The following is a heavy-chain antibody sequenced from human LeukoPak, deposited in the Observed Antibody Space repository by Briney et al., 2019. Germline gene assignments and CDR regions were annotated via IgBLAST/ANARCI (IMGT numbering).Heavy chain of an antibody. CDR2: IIPIFGTA. V-gene: IGHV1-69*05. CDR3: ARVGRSNVPASGPFD. J-gene: IGHJ4*02. D-gene: IGHD4-11*01. CDR1: GGTFSSYA. Sequence: SVKVSCKASGGTFSSYAISWVRQAPGQGLEWMGGIIPIFGTANYAQKFQGRVTITTDESTSTAYMELSSLRSEDTAVYYCARVGRSNVPASGPFDWGQGTLVTVSS.